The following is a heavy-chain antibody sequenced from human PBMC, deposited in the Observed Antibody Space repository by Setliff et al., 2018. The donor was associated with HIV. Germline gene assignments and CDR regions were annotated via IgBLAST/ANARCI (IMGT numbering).Heavy chain of an antibody. D-gene: IGHD5-12*01. CDR1: GGSFSGYY. Sequence: SETLSLTCDVYGGSFSGYYWSWIRQPPGKGLEWIGKINHSGSTNYSPSLRSRVTMSVDTSKNQFSLKLSSVTAADTAVYYCASGMMATKYWGQGTLVTVSS. V-gene: IGHV4-34*01. CDR3: ASGMMATKY. CDR2: INHSGST. J-gene: IGHJ4*02.